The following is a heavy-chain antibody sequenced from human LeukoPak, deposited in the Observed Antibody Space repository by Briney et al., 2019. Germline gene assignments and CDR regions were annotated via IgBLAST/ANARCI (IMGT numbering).Heavy chain of an antibody. CDR2: IKTGGGT. Sequence: GGSLRLSCAASGFTVSSNSMNWVRQAPGKGLEWVSVIKTGGGTHYGDSVKGRFIVSRDSSTTVSLQMNILRAEDTAVYFCAKRGVVIRVVGFHKEAYYFDSWGQGALVTVSS. J-gene: IGHJ4*02. CDR3: AKRGVVIRVVGFHKEAYYFDS. V-gene: IGHV3-53*01. D-gene: IGHD3-10*01. CDR1: GFTVSSNS.